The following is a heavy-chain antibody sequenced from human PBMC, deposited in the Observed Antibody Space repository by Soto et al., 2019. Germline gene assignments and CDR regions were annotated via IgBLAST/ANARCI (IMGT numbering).Heavy chain of an antibody. CDR1: GFTFSTSD. Sequence: GGSLRLSCAASGFTFSTSDMSWVRQAPGKGLEWVSSLLSRGGSTYYADSVKGRFSVSRDNSRSTLYLQMNSLRAEDTAIYYCATQSPTLEFVYWGLGVLVTVSS. CDR2: LLSRGGST. V-gene: IGHV3-23*01. J-gene: IGHJ4*02. CDR3: ATQSPTLEFVY.